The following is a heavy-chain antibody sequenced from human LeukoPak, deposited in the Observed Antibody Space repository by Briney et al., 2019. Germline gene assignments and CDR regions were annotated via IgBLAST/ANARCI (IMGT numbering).Heavy chain of an antibody. CDR3: ATMTTVTPFDY. CDR2: ISYDGSNK. CDR1: GFTFSSYG. Sequence: GGSPRLSCAASGFTFSSYGMHWVRQAPGKGLEWVAVISYDGSNKYYADSVKGRFTISRDNSKNTLYLQMNSLRAEDTAVYYCATMTTVTPFDYWGQGTLVTVSS. D-gene: IGHD4-17*01. V-gene: IGHV3-30*03. J-gene: IGHJ4*02.